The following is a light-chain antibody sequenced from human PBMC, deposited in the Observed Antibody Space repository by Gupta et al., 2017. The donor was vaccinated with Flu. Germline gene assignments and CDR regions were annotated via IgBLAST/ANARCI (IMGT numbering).Light chain of an antibody. J-gene: IGLJ1*01. CDR2: GHS. CDR1: SSNIGAGYD. V-gene: IGLV1-40*01. CDR3: QAYDRSRSGVYV. Sequence: QSVLTQPPSVSGAPGQRVTISCTGSSSNIGAGYDVHWYQQLPGTTPKLLIHGHSNRHSAAPARVSGSNSGTSAAVAITALPAEEEAAYYCQAYDRSRSGVYVFGTGTKVTVL.